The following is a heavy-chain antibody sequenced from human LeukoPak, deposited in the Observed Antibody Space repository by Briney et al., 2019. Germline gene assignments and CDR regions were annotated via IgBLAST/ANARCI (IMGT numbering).Heavy chain of an antibody. CDR2: MNPNSGNT. V-gene: IGHV1-8*02. Sequence: ASVKVSCKASGYTFTGYYMHWVRQAPGQGLEWMGWMNPNSGNTGYAQKFQGRVTMTRNTSRSIAYMELSSLRSEDMAVYYCARKFLGSRGYYFDYWGQGTLVTVSS. CDR3: ARKFLGSRGYYFDY. CDR1: GYTFTGYY. D-gene: IGHD3-10*01. J-gene: IGHJ4*02.